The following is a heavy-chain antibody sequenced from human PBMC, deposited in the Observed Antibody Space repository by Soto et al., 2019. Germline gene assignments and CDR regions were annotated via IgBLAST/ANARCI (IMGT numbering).Heavy chain of an antibody. CDR3: ARTENYYDSSAKGAFDI. J-gene: IGHJ3*02. V-gene: IGHV1-3*01. Sequence: ASVKVSCKASGYTFTNYATHWVRQAPGQRLEWMGWINAGNGNTKYSQKFQGRVTITRDTSTSTAYMELSSLRSEDTAVYYCARTENYYDSSAKGAFDIWGQGTMVTVSS. CDR2: INAGNGNT. CDR1: GYTFTNYA. D-gene: IGHD3-22*01.